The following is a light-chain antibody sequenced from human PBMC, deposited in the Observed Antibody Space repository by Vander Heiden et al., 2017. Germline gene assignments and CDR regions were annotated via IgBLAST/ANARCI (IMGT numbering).Light chain of an antibody. CDR3: QQYHSSLYT. CDR2: DGV. CDR1: QNIFNRY. J-gene: IGKJ2*01. Sequence: EIELTQSPGTLSLSPGEGATLSCRASQNIFNRYLAWYQQKPGQPPRLLIYDGVTRATGVPDRFSGSGSGTDFTLTVSRLEPEDFAVYYGQQYHSSLYTFGQGTKVEIK. V-gene: IGKV3-20*01.